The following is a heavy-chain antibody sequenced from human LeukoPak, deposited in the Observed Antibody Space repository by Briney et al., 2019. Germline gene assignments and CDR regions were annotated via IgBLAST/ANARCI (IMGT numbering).Heavy chain of an antibody. V-gene: IGHV4-39*01. CDR1: GASITSSSYY. Sequence: PSETLSLTCTVSGASITSSSYYWGWIRQPPGKGLEWIGSIYYSGSTYYNPSLKSRVTISVDTSKNQFSLKLSSVTAADTAVYYCARHGPDIVVVPAAMPPPYYYYYYMDVWGKGTTVTISS. D-gene: IGHD2-2*01. CDR3: ARHGPDIVVVPAAMPPPYYYYYYMDV. CDR2: IYYSGST. J-gene: IGHJ6*03.